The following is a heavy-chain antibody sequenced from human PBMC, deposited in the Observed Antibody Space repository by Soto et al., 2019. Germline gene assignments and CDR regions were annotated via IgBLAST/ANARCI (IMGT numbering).Heavy chain of an antibody. Sequence: EVQLVESGGGLVQPGESLRLSCAASGFTFSYYWMHWVRQAPGKGLVWVSRIHSDGSSTTYADSVKDRFTISRDNDRNTLYMQMNSLRAEDTAVYYCERGEREAFDLWGQGTVLTVSS. V-gene: IGHV3-74*03. CDR1: GFTFSYYW. J-gene: IGHJ3*01. D-gene: IGHD1-1*01. CDR3: ERGEREAFDL. CDR2: IHSDGSST.